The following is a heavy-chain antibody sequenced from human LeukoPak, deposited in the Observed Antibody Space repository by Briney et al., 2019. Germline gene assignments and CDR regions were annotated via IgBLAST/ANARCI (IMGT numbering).Heavy chain of an antibody. D-gene: IGHD3-22*01. Sequence: PGGSLRLSCAASGFTFSSYAMSWVRQAPGKGLEWVSAISGSGGSAYYADSVKGRFTISRDNSKNTLYLQMNSLRAEDTAVYYCAKPMDPYYYDSSGYPEWGQGTLVTVSS. CDR2: ISGSGGSA. CDR1: GFTFSSYA. J-gene: IGHJ4*02. CDR3: AKPMDPYYYDSSGYPE. V-gene: IGHV3-23*01.